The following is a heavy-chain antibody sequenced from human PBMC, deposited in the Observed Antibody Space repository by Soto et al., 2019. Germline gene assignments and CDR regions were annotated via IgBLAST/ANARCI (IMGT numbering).Heavy chain of an antibody. CDR3: ARGLWFGESTYYYYYMDV. V-gene: IGHV1-8*01. CDR2: MNPNRGNT. Sequence: ASVKVSCKASGYTFTSYDINWVRQATGQGLEWMGWMNPNRGNTGYAQKFQGRVTMTRNTSISTAYMELSSLRSEDTAVYYCARGLWFGESTYYYYYMDVWGKGTTVTVSS. CDR1: GYTFTSYD. D-gene: IGHD3-10*01. J-gene: IGHJ6*03.